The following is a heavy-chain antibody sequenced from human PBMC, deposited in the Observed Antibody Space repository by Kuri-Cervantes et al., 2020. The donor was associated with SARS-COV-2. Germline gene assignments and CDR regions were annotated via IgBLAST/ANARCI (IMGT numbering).Heavy chain of an antibody. CDR2: ISSTSSTI. J-gene: IGHJ4*02. V-gene: IGHV3-48*01. D-gene: IGHD6-13*01. CDR3: ARDSIAATGTLLGY. CDR1: GFTFSSYS. Sequence: GESLKISCAASGFTFSSYSMNWVRQAPGKGLQWVSYISSTSSTIYYADSVKGRFTIPRDNAKNSLHLQMNSLRAEDTAVYYCARDSIAATGTLLGYWGQGTLVTVSS.